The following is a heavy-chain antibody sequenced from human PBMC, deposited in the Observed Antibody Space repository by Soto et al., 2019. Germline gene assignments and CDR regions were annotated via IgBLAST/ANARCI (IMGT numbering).Heavy chain of an antibody. CDR3: ARGFIVVVPAALGSPFDY. CDR1: GFTFSSYW. D-gene: IGHD2-2*01. CDR2: INSDGSST. V-gene: IGHV3-74*01. Sequence: PGGSLRLSCAASGFTFSSYWMHWVRQAPGKGLVWVSRINSDGSSTSYADSVKGRFTISRDNAKNTLYLQMNSLRAEDTAVYYCARGFIVVVPAALGSPFDYWGQGTLVTVSS. J-gene: IGHJ4*02.